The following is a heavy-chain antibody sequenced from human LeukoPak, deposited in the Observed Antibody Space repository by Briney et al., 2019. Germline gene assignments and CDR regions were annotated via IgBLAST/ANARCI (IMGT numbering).Heavy chain of an antibody. CDR1: GFTFSNAW. CDR3: AKSGRFLEWGPGYFDY. Sequence: GGSLRLSCAASGFTFSNAWMSWVRQAPGKGLEWVGRIKSKTDGGTTDYAAPVKGRFTISRDDSKNTLYLQMNSLRAEDTAVYYCAKSGRFLEWGPGYFDYWGQGTLVTVSS. J-gene: IGHJ4*02. D-gene: IGHD3-3*01. V-gene: IGHV3-15*01. CDR2: IKSKTDGGTT.